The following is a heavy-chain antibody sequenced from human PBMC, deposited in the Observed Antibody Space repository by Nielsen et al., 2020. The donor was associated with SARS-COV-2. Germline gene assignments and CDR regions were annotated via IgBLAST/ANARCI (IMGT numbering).Heavy chain of an antibody. CDR1: GFTFSSYW. V-gene: IGHV3-7*01. CDR2: IKQDGSEK. CDR3: ARAGLFSSGSYFDY. J-gene: IGHJ4*02. D-gene: IGHD6-19*01. Sequence: GESLKISCAASGFTFSSYWMSWVRQAPGKGLEWVANIKQDGSEKYYVDSVKGRFTISRDNAKNSLYLQMNSLRAEDTAVHYCARAGLFSSGSYFDYWGQGTLVTVSS.